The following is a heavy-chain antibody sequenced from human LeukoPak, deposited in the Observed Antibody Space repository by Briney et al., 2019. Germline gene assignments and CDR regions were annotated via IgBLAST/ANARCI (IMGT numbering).Heavy chain of an antibody. CDR2: IYYNGIT. J-gene: IGHJ6*02. CDR3: VRGFLGLNGGI. D-gene: IGHD3-16*01. Sequence: SETLSLNCAVSGGSISNYYWSWIRQPPGKGLEWIAFIYYNGITNYNPSLRSRVTISVETSKNQFSLKVSSATAADTAVYYCVRGFLGLNGGIWGQGTTVTVSS. CDR1: GGSISNYY. V-gene: IGHV4-59*12.